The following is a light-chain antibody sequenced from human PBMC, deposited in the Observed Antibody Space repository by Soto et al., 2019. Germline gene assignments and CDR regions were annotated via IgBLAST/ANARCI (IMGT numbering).Light chain of an antibody. Sequence: QSALTQPPSVSGSPGQSVTISCTGTSSDVGSYNRVSWYQQPPGTAPKLMIYEVSNRPSGVPDRFSGSKSGNTASLTISGLQAEDEADYYCSSYTSSSTFEEVVFGGGTQLTVL. V-gene: IGLV2-18*02. CDR1: SSDVGSYNR. CDR3: SSYTSSSTFEEVV. J-gene: IGLJ2*01. CDR2: EVS.